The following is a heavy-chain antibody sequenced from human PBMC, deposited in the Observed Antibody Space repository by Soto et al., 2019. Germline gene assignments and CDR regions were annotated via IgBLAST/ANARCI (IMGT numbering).Heavy chain of an antibody. CDR1: GYTYSTYT. J-gene: IGHJ3*02. Sequence: GGSLRLSCAASGYTYSTYTMHWVRQAPGKGLEWVAVISYDGNNKFYADSVKGRFTISRDNSKNTLYLQMNSLRAEDTAVYYCASDYYDSSGYNDAFDIWGQGTMVTVSS. V-gene: IGHV3-30-3*01. CDR3: ASDYYDSSGYNDAFDI. CDR2: ISYDGNNK. D-gene: IGHD3-22*01.